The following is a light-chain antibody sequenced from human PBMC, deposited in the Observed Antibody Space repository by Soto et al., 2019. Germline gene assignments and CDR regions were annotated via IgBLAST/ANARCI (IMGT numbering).Light chain of an antibody. J-gene: IGKJ4*01. CDR2: DAS. Sequence: DIQMTQSPSSLSASVGDRVTITCRASETISTYLHWYQQKPGKAPNLLTYDASTLQSGVPSRFSGSGSRTEFTLTISSLQSEDFATYYCQQYYSYPLTFGGGTKVDIK. CDR1: ETISTY. CDR3: QQYYSYPLT. V-gene: IGKV1-39*01.